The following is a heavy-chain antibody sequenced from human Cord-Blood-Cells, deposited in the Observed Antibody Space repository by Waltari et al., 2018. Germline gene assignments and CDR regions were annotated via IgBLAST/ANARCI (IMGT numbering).Heavy chain of an antibody. CDR3: ARHNRWMVTMIVDAFDI. CDR1: GCSISSSSYY. CDR2: IYYRGST. V-gene: IGHV4-39*01. J-gene: IGHJ3*02. D-gene: IGHD3-22*01. Sequence: QLKLQESGPGLVKPSETLSLTCTVSGCSISSSSYYWGWIRQLPGKGREWIGSIYYRGSTCSHPSLKSRVTISVDTSKNQFSLKLSSVTAADTAVYYCARHNRWMVTMIVDAFDIWGQGTMVTVSS.